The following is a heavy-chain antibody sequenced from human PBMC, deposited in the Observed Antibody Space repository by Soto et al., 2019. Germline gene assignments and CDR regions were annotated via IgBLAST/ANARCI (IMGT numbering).Heavy chain of an antibody. J-gene: IGHJ4*02. D-gene: IGHD6-19*01. CDR1: GFTFSSYG. CDR3: ARDCAGYSSGWYQRGGFDY. Sequence: QVQLVESGGGVVQPGRSLRLSCAASGFTFSSYGMHWVRQAPGQGLEWVAVIWCDGSNKYYADSVKGRFTISRDKSENTLYLKMKSRGYEDTAVYYCARDCAGYSSGWYQRGGFDYWGQGTLVTVSS. CDR2: IWCDGSNK. V-gene: IGHV3-33*01.